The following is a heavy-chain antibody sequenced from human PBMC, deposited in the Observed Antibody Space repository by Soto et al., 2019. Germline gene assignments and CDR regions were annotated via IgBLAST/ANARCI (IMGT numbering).Heavy chain of an antibody. J-gene: IGHJ5*02. D-gene: IGHD4-17*01. CDR2: FDPDEAET. CDR3: TTYHGDYNFDH. CDR1: GYTINEVA. V-gene: IGHV1-24*01. Sequence: ASVKVSCKVSGYTINEVAMHWVRQAPGKGLEWLGGFDPDEAETIYAQHFQGRVTMTEDTSTDTVYMELSSLRSEDTALYFCTTYHGDYNFDHWGQGTLVTVSS.